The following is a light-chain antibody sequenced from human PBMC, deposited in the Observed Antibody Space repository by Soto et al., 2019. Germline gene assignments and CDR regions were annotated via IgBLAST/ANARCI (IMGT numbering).Light chain of an antibody. Sequence: DIQMTQSPSTLSASVGDRVTITCRASQSISVWLAWYQQKAGKAPNLLIYKASRLESGVPSRFSGSGSETEFTLTISSLQPEDFATYYCLQHNSYPLTFGGGTKVDI. CDR2: KAS. J-gene: IGKJ4*01. V-gene: IGKV1-5*03. CDR1: QSISVW. CDR3: LQHNSYPLT.